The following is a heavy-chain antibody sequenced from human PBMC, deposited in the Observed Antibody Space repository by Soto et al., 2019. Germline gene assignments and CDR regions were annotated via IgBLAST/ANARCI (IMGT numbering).Heavy chain of an antibody. D-gene: IGHD6-19*01. Sequence: SETLSLTCIVSGCSISSISYYWGWIRQPPGKGLEWIGSIYYSGSTYYNPSLKSRVTISVDTSKNQFSLKLSSVTAADTAVYYCARDSGWYHRDYYYGMDVWGQGTTVT. CDR2: IYYSGST. V-gene: IGHV4-39*02. CDR1: GCSISSISYY. CDR3: ARDSGWYHRDYYYGMDV. J-gene: IGHJ6*02.